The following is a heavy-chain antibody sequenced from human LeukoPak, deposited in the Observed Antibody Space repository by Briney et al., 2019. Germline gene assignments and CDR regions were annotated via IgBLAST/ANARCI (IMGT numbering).Heavy chain of an antibody. CDR1: GYSISSDNY. V-gene: IGHV4-38-2*01. CDR2: IYHSGST. CDR3: ARAPRDSSSSNYMRRFDY. Sequence: SETLSLTCAVSGYSISSDNYWAWIRQPPGQGLEWTGGIYHSGSTYYNPSLKSRVTMSVDTSKNQFSLKVSSVTAADTAVYYCARAPRDSSSSNYMRRFDYWGQGTLVTVSS. D-gene: IGHD3-22*01. J-gene: IGHJ4*02.